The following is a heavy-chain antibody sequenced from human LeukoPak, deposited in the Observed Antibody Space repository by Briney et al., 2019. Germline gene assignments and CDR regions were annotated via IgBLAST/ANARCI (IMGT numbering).Heavy chain of an antibody. Sequence: GGSLRLSCTDSGFTFSSYWMSWARLAPGKGLEWVACINQDGSQEYFVDSVKGRFTMSRDNAKNSLYLQMNSLRDEDTAVYYCARGETTRYIVATIPTLDYWGQGTLVTVSS. V-gene: IGHV3-7*01. CDR1: GFTFSSYW. J-gene: IGHJ4*02. CDR2: INQDGSQE. D-gene: IGHD5-12*01. CDR3: ARGETTRYIVATIPTLDY.